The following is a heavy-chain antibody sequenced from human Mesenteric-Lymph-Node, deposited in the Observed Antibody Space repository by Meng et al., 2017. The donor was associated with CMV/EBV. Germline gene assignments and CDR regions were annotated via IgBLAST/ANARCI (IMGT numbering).Heavy chain of an antibody. CDR1: GFTFSSYW. Sequence: GESLKISCAASGFTFSSYWMSWVRQAPGKGLEWVANIKQDGSEKYYVDSVKGRFTISRDSSKNTLYLQMNSLRPEDTAVYYCAREEYGDFPWLSWGQGTLVTVSS. CDR3: AREEYGDFPWLS. CDR2: IKQDGSEK. D-gene: IGHD4-17*01. V-gene: IGHV3-7*01. J-gene: IGHJ5*02.